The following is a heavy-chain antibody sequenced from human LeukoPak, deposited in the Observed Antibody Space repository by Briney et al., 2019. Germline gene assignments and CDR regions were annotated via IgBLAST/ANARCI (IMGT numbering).Heavy chain of an antibody. CDR2: IYWNDDK. CDR1: WISLSTHRMA. J-gene: IGHJ4*02. CDR3: AHHKQLWCRDHFDY. D-gene: IGHD5-18*01. V-gene: IGHV2-5*01. Sequence: SGPTLVKPTQPLTLTCTFPWISLSTHRMAVGWIRQPPGKALVALALIYWNDDKRYSPSLKSRLSITKDTSKNQVVLTMTNMDPVDTATYFSAHHKQLWCRDHFDYWGQGTLVTVSS.